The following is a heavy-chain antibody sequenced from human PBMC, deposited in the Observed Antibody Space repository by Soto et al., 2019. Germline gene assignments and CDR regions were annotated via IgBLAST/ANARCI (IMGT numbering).Heavy chain of an antibody. V-gene: IGHV3-23*01. CDR3: AKGRSTSRHGVDV. D-gene: IGHD2-2*01. Sequence: EVQLLESGGGLVQPGGSLRLSCAASGFTFSSYAMSWVHQAPGKGLEWVSGMSGGSSTSTYYADSVKGRFTISRDNSKSTLYLQMNSLSAEDTAVYYCAKGRSTSRHGVDVWGQGTTVTVSS. CDR1: GFTFSSYA. CDR2: MSGGSSTST. J-gene: IGHJ6*02.